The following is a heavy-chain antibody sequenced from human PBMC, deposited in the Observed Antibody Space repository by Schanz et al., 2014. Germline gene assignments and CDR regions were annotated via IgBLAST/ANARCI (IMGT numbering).Heavy chain of an antibody. D-gene: IGHD2-2*01. V-gene: IGHV1-46*03. J-gene: IGHJ4*02. CDR1: GYTFTTYY. CDR2: INPSSGTT. CDR3: ARGGFFDSTSFDA. Sequence: QVQLVQSGAEVKKHGASVRLSCEASGYTFTTYYIHWVRQAPGQGLEWMGKINPSSGTTRIAQNFQGRLTVTRDTSTSTVNMELSSLRSEDTAVYYCARGGFFDSTSFDAWGQGTLVTVSS.